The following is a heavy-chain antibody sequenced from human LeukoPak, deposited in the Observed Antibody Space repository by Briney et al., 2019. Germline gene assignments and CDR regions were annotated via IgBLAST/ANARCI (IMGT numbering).Heavy chain of an antibody. Sequence: PGGSLRLSCAASGFTFSSYWMHWVRQAPGKGLVWVSRINSDGSSTGYADSVKGRFTISRDNAKNTLYLQMNSLRAEDTAVYYCARDGYYYDRSGQLDYWGQGTLVTVSS. CDR2: INSDGSST. CDR1: GFTFSSYW. J-gene: IGHJ4*02. V-gene: IGHV3-74*01. CDR3: ARDGYYYDRSGQLDY. D-gene: IGHD3-22*01.